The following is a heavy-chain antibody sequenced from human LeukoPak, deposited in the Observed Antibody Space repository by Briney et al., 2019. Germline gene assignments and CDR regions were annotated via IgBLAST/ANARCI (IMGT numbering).Heavy chain of an antibody. D-gene: IGHD1-26*01. V-gene: IGHV4-59*08. Sequence: SETLSLTCIVSGGSISSYYWSWIRQPPGKGLEWIGYIYSSGSTNSNSSLKSRVTISVDTSKSQFSLKMTSVTAADTAVYYCAIQGSGGRAFDIWGQGTMVTVSS. CDR2: IYSSGST. J-gene: IGHJ3*02. CDR1: GGSISSYY. CDR3: AIQGSGGRAFDI.